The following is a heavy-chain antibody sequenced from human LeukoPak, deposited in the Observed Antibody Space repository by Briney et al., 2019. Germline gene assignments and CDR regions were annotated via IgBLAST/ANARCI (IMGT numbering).Heavy chain of an antibody. V-gene: IGHV3-53*01. D-gene: IGHD5-12*01. CDR3: ARETVDIVATSWCFDY. CDR2: IYSGGST. J-gene: IGHJ4*02. CDR1: GFTVSSNY. Sequence: GGSLRLSCAASGFTVSSNYMSWVRQAPGKGLEWVSVIYSGGSTYYADSVKGRFTISRDNSKNTLYLQMNSLRAEDTAVYYCARETVDIVATSWCFDYWGQGTLVTVSS.